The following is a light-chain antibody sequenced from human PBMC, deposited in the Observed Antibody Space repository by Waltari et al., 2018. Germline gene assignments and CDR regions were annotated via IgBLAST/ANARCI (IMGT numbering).Light chain of an antibody. CDR1: NSNIGSNS. J-gene: IGLJ3*02. CDR3: AAWDDSLNGWV. V-gene: IGLV1-44*01. CDR2: TNK. Sequence: QSVLTQPPSASVTPGQRVTISCSGRNSNIGSNSVNWYQQLPGTAPNLLIYTNKRWPSGVPDRFSGSKSGTSATLAIGGLRSADEADYYCAAWDDSLNGWVFGGGTKLTVL.